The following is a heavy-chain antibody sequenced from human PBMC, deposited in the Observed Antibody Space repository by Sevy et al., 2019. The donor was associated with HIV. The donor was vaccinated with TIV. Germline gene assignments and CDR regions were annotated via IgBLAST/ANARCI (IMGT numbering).Heavy chain of an antibody. J-gene: IGHJ4*01. Sequence: SETLSLTCAVSGGSISSGGYSWSWIRQPPGKGLEWIGYIYHSGSTYYNPSLKSRVTISVDRSKNQFSLKLSSVTAADTAVYYCARGVGSSGYFDYWGQEPWSPSPQ. CDR1: GGSISSGGYS. CDR2: IYHSGST. V-gene: IGHV4-30-2*01. D-gene: IGHD3-22*01. CDR3: ARGVGSSGYFDY.